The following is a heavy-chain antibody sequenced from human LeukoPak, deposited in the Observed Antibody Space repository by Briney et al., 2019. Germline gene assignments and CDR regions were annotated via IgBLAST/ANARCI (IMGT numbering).Heavy chain of an antibody. CDR2: IYYTGTT. J-gene: IGHJ4*02. V-gene: IGHV4-59*01. CDR3: AGAPNQHYFDY. CDR1: SASITNYY. Sequence: ASETLSLTCTVSSASITNYYWGWIRQPPGKGLEYIRHIYYTGTTDYNPSLKSRVTMSVDTSKNQFSLSLISVTASDTAVYFCAGAPNQHYFDYWGQGTLVAVSS.